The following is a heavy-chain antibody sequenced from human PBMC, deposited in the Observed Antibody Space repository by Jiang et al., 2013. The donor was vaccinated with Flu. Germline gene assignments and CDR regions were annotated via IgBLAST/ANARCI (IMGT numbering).Heavy chain of an antibody. CDR3: AREQRGGRYFDL. J-gene: IGHJ2*01. V-gene: IGHV1-3*01. D-gene: IGHD3-16*01. Sequence: FQGRITITRNTSASVAYMDLSSLRSEDTALYYCAREQRGGRYFDLWGRGTLVTVSS.